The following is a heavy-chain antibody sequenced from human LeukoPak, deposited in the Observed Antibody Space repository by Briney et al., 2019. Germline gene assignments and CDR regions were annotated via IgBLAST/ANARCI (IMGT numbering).Heavy chain of an antibody. Sequence: ASVKVSCKASGYTFTGYYMHWVRQAPGQGLEWMGWINPNSGGTNYAQKFQGRVTMTRDTSISTAYMELSRLRSDDPAVYYCARDGGYSYGYIPFDYWGQGTLVTVSS. J-gene: IGHJ4*02. V-gene: IGHV1-2*02. CDR2: INPNSGGT. D-gene: IGHD5-18*01. CDR1: GYTFTGYY. CDR3: ARDGGYSYGYIPFDY.